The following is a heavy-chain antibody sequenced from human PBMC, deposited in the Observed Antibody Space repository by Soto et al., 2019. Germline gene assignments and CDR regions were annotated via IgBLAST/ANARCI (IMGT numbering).Heavy chain of an antibody. CDR1: GGSMSEYF. J-gene: IGHJ4*02. CDR2: IYYLVST. V-gene: IGHV4-59*01. Sequence: PSETLSLTCSVSGGSMSEYFWSWIRQSPGKGLEWIGYIYYLVSTDYNPSLKSRVTISVDTSKRQFSLRLTSVTAADTAVYYCARDGDDGSVIPYPDYWGQVTTFTVSS. CDR3: ARDGDDGSVIPYPDY. D-gene: IGHD3-10*01.